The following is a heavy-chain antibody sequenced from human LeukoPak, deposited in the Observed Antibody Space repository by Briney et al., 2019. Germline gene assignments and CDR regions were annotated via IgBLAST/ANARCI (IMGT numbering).Heavy chain of an antibody. V-gene: IGHV1-2*02. CDR2: INPNSGGT. Sequence: ASVKVSCKASGYTFTGYYMHWVRQAPGQGLEWMGWINPNSGGTNYAQKFQGRVTMTRDTSISTAYMELSRLRSDDTAVYYCARDYCSSTSCFYYYYYYMDAWGKGTTVTVSS. CDR3: ARDYCSSTSCFYYYYYYMDA. J-gene: IGHJ6*03. D-gene: IGHD2-2*01. CDR1: GYTFTGYY.